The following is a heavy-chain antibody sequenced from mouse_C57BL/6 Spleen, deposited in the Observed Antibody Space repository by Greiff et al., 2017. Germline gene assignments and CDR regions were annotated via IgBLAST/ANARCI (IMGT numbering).Heavy chain of an antibody. CDR3: TRWGDGYLFDC. CDR2: IDPETGGT. V-gene: IGHV1-15*01. D-gene: IGHD2-3*01. J-gene: IGHJ2*01. Sequence: QVQLQQSGAELVRPGASVTLSCKASGYTFTDYEMHWVKQTPVHGLEWIGAIDPETGGTAYNQKFKGKATLTADKSSSTAYMGLRSLTSEDSAVYYCTRWGDGYLFDCWGQGTTLTVSS. CDR1: GYTFTDYE.